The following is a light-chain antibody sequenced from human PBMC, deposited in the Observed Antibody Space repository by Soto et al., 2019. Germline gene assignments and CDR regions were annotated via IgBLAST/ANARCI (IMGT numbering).Light chain of an antibody. V-gene: IGKV3-15*01. CDR2: GAS. J-gene: IGKJ1*01. CDR3: QHYNYWPPKT. CDR1: QSVGIN. Sequence: EVVMTQFPAILSVSPGERATLSWRASQSVGINVAWYQQKPGQAPRLLIYGASTRATSIPARFSGSGSGTDFTLTISSLQSEDFAVYYCQHYNYWPPKTFGQGTKVDIK.